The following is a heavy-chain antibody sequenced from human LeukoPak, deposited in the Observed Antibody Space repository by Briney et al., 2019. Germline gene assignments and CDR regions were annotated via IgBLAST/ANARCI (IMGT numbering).Heavy chain of an antibody. CDR2: IYYSGST. V-gene: IGHV4-59*01. CDR1: GGSISSFY. Sequence: SSETLSLTCTVSGGSISSFYWNWIRQPPGKGLEWIGYIYYSGSTNYNPSLKSRVTISVDTSKNQFSLKLSSVTAADTAVYYCARDVAAAGSDYWGQGTLVTVSS. CDR3: ARDVAAAGSDY. J-gene: IGHJ4*02. D-gene: IGHD6-13*01.